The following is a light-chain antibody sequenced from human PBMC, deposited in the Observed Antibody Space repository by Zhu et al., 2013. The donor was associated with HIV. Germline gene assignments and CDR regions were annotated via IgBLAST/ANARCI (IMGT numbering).Light chain of an antibody. V-gene: IGKV1-13*02. CDR3: QKYNSART. Sequence: AIQLTQSPSSLSASVGDRVTITCRASQDIRSALAWYQQRPGKAPNLLIYDASSLDSGVPLRFSGSGSGTEFTLTISSLQPEDVATYYCQKYNSARTFGQGTNGGNQT. CDR1: QDIRSA. CDR2: DAS. J-gene: IGKJ1*01.